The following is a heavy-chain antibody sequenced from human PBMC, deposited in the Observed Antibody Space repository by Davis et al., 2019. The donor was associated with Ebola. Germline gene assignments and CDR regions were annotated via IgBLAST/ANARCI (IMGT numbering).Heavy chain of an antibody. CDR1: GFNVRNYA. Sequence: GESLKLSCAASGFNVRNYAMTWVRQAPGQGLEWVSGISESGSGTSYADSVKGRFTISRDTSKNTVYLKMNSLTAEDTAVYYCARDSNQIPESSAYDLSGDFDLWGQGTLVTVSS. D-gene: IGHD5-12*01. CDR2: ISESGSGT. J-gene: IGHJ4*02. CDR3: ARDSNQIPESSAYDLSGDFDL. V-gene: IGHV3-23*01.